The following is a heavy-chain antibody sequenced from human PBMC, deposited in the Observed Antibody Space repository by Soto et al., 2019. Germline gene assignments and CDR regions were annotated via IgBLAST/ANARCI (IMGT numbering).Heavy chain of an antibody. CDR3: ARRHYDFWSGYYDVRGAEGPLDY. J-gene: IGHJ4*02. CDR2: INAGNGNT. Sequence: QVQLVQSGAEEKKPGASVKVSCKASGYTFTSYAMHWVRQAPGQRLEWMGWINAGNGNTKYSQKFQGRVTITRDTAASTAYMELSSLRSEDTAVYYCARRHYDFWSGYYDVRGAEGPLDYWGQGTLVTVSS. D-gene: IGHD3-3*01. V-gene: IGHV1-3*05. CDR1: GYTFTSYA.